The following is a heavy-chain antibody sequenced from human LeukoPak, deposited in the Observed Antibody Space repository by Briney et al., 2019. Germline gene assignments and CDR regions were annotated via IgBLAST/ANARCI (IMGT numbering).Heavy chain of an antibody. V-gene: IGHV4-59*01. D-gene: IGHD5-12*01. J-gene: IGHJ6*02. Sequence: PSETPSLTCTVSGGSISSYYWSWIRQPPGKGLEWIGYIYYSGSTNYNPSLKSRVTISVDTSKNQFSLKLSSVTAADTAVYYCARDSVDIVATTGVYYYYGMDVWGQGTTVTVSS. CDR3: ARDSVDIVATTGVYYYYGMDV. CDR1: GGSISSYY. CDR2: IYYSGST.